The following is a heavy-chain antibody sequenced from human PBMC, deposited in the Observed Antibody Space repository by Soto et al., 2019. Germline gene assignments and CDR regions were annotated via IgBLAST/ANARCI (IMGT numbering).Heavy chain of an antibody. J-gene: IGHJ4*02. D-gene: IGHD3-22*01. CDR1: GFIFNAFE. Sequence: PGGSLRLSCAASGFIFNAFEMHWVRQAPGKGLEWVAYISSSGSTRYYADSVKGRFTISRDNAKNSLYLQMNSRRAEDTAVYFCARGYDNPMTTSGDYWGQGTVVTVSS. CDR2: ISSSGSTR. V-gene: IGHV3-48*03. CDR3: ARGYDNPMTTSGDY.